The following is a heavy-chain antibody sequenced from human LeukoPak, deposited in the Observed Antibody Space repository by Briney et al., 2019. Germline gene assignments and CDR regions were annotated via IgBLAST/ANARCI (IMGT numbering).Heavy chain of an antibody. CDR2: TDPSDSYT. D-gene: IGHD6-13*01. Sequence: GESLKISCKGSGYSFTSYWISWVRQMPGKGLEWMGRTDPSDSYTNYSPSFQGHVTISADKSISTAYLQWSSLKASDTAMYYCAAGPPRSSWYYFDYWGQGTLVTVSS. CDR3: AAGPPRSSWYYFDY. V-gene: IGHV5-10-1*01. CDR1: GYSFTSYW. J-gene: IGHJ4*02.